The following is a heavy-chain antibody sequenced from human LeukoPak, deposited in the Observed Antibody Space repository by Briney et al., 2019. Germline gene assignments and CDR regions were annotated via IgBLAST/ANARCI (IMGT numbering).Heavy chain of an antibody. Sequence: GGSLRLSCAASGFTFNTYSMNWVRQAPGKGLEWVSSISSSSSYIYYANSVKGRFTISRDNAKNSLYLQMNSLRAEDTAVYYCAREISGPLAAAGGYYYYYMDVWGKGTTVTISS. CDR1: GFTFNTYS. CDR2: ISSSSSYI. CDR3: AREISGPLAAAGGYYYYYMDV. V-gene: IGHV3-21*01. J-gene: IGHJ6*03. D-gene: IGHD6-13*01.